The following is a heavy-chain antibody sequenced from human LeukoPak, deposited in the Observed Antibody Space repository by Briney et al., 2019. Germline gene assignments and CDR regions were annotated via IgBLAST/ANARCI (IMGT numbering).Heavy chain of an antibody. D-gene: IGHD6-6*01. Sequence: SETLSLTCTVSGGSISSYYWSWIRQPAGKGLEWIGRIYTSGSTNYNPSLKSRVTMSVDTSKNQFSLKLSSVTAADTAVYYCATQSSIAARNPFDYWGQGTLVTVSS. CDR3: ATQSSIAARNPFDY. CDR2: IYTSGST. V-gene: IGHV4-4*07. J-gene: IGHJ4*02. CDR1: GGSISSYY.